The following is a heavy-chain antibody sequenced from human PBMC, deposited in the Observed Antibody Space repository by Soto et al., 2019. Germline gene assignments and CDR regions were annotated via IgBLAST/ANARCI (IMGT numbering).Heavy chain of an antibody. CDR1: GGSFSGYY. J-gene: IGHJ6*02. CDR2: INHSGST. Sequence: LSLTCAVYGGSFSGYYWSWIRQPPGKGLEWIGEINHSGSTNYNPSLKSRVTISVDTSKNQFSLKLSSVTAADTAVYYCASLNYYYYYGMDVWGQGTTVTVSS. V-gene: IGHV4-34*01. CDR3: ASLNYYYYYGMDV.